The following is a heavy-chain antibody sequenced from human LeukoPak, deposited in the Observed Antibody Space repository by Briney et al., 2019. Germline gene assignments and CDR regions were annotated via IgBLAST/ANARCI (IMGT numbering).Heavy chain of an antibody. CDR2: IYYSGST. J-gene: IGHJ4*02. CDR1: GGSINNYW. D-gene: IGHD2-15*01. CDR3: ARYCSGGDCYSKALDY. Sequence: SETLSLTCSVSGGSINNYWWNWIRQPPGKGLEWIGYIYYSGSTSYNPSLKSRLTVSVDTSLNQFSLKLNSVTAADTAVYYCARYCSGGDCYSKALDYWGQGILVTVSS. V-gene: IGHV4-59*01.